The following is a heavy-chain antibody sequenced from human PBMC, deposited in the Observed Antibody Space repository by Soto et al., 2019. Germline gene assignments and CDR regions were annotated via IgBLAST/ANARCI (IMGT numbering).Heavy chain of an antibody. J-gene: IGHJ6*03. D-gene: IGHD6-19*01. CDR3: AREGVAVAGRYYYYYMDV. CDR1: GFTFSSYS. Sequence: EVQLVESGGGLVQPGGSLRLSCAASGFTFSSYSMNWVRQAPGKGLEWVSYISSSSSTIYYADSVKGRFTISRDNAKNSLYLQMNSLRAEDTAVYYCAREGVAVAGRYYYYYMDVWGKGTTVTVSS. V-gene: IGHV3-48*01. CDR2: ISSSSSTI.